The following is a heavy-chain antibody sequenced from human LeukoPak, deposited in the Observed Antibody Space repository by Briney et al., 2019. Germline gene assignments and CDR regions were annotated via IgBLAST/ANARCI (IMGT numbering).Heavy chain of an antibody. CDR2: IYYSGST. V-gene: IGHV4-39*01. Sequence: PSETLSLTCTVSGGSISSSSYYWGWIRQPPGKGLEWIGSIYYSGSTYYNPSLKSRVTISVDTSKNQFSLKLSSVTAADTAVYYCARYGFEYGGNSFQFDPWGQGTLVTVSS. D-gene: IGHD4-23*01. CDR1: GGSISSSSYY. J-gene: IGHJ5*02. CDR3: ARYGFEYGGNSFQFDP.